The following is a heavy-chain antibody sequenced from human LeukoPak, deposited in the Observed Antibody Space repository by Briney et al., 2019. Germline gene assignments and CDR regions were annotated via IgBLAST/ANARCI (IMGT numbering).Heavy chain of an antibody. Sequence: GGSLRLSCAASGFTVSSYYMSWVRQAPGEGLECVSVFHSGGSTYYADSVKGRFTISRDNSKNTLYLQMNSLRAEDTAVYYCARARPADLWGRGTLVTVSS. D-gene: IGHD6-25*01. CDR3: ARARPADL. V-gene: IGHV3-53*01. CDR1: GFTVSSYY. CDR2: FHSGGST. J-gene: IGHJ2*01.